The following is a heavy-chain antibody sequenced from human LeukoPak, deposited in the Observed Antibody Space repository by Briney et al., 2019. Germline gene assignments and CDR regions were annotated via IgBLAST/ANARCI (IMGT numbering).Heavy chain of an antibody. D-gene: IGHD3-16*01. CDR2: ISSSSGTI. J-gene: IGHJ6*03. Sequence: GGSLRLSCAASGSTFSTYSMNWVRQAPGKGLEWVSYISSSSGTIYYADSVKGRFTISRDNAKNPLYLQMNSLRAEDTAVYYCARRSEFGVLYYMDVWGKGTTVTVSS. CDR1: GSTFSTYS. V-gene: IGHV3-48*01. CDR3: ARRSEFGVLYYMDV.